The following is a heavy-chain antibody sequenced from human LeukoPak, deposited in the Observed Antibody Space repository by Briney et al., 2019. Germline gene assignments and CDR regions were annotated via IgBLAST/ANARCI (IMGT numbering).Heavy chain of an antibody. CDR3: ARGVRGRKWYYFDS. CDR2: IYHSGST. Sequence: SETLSLTCSVSGDSITSGGYYWTWIRQSPGEGLEWLGYIYHSGSTLYHPSLESRLSLSVDTSKNQFSLTLTSVTAADSAVFYCARGVRGRKWYYFDSWGRGTLVTVSS. J-gene: IGHJ4*02. CDR1: GDSITSGGYY. D-gene: IGHD2-15*01. V-gene: IGHV4-30-4*01.